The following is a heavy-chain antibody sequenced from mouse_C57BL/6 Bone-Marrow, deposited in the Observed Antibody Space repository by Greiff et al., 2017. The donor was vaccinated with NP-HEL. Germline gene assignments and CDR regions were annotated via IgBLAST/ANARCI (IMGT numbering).Heavy chain of an antibody. CDR1: GFNIKDDY. Sequence: VQLQQSGAELVRPGASVKLSCTASGFNIKDDYMHWVKQRPEQGLEWIGWIDPENGDTEYASKFQGKATITADTSSNTAYLQLSSLTSEDTAVYYCTLDGGYYGGYFDVWGTGTTVTVSS. V-gene: IGHV14-4*01. CDR2: IDPENGDT. CDR3: TLDGGYYGGYFDV. D-gene: IGHD2-3*01. J-gene: IGHJ1*03.